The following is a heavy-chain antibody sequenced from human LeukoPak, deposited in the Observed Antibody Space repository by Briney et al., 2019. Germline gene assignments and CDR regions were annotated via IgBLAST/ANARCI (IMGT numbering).Heavy chain of an antibody. V-gene: IGHV3-33*06. Sequence: PGGSLRLSCAASGFTFSRHGMHWVRQAPGKGLEWVAVIWYDGSNTYYVDSVKGRFTISRDNSKNTLYLQLNSLRAEDTAVFYCAKGGEFYYYGLDVWGQGTTVTVSS. CDR3: AKGGEFYYYGLDV. J-gene: IGHJ6*02. CDR1: GFTFSRHG. CDR2: IWYDGSNT. D-gene: IGHD3-16*01.